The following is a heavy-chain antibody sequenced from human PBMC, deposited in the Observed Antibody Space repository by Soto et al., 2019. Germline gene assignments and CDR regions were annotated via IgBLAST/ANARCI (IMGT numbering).Heavy chain of an antibody. Sequence: GGSLRLSCAASGFTFSNFPMHWVRQTPGKGLEWVAVLSSDGGNRYYADSVKGRFTISRDNSKNTLYLQMNSLRTEDTSIYYCARGIAAAARSVRPDVWGQGTTVTVSS. CDR2: LSSDGGNR. J-gene: IGHJ6*02. V-gene: IGHV3-30-3*01. CDR3: ARGIAAAARSVRPDV. CDR1: GFTFSNFP. D-gene: IGHD6-13*01.